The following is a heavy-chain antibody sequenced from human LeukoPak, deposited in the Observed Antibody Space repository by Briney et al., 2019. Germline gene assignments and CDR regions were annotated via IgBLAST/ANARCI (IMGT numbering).Heavy chain of an antibody. Sequence: PSETLSLTCTVSGGSISSYYWSWIRRPAGKGLEWIGRIYTSGSANYNPSLKSRVTMSVDTSRNQFSLKLNSVTAADTAVYYCAKSNGYGLVDIWGQGTMVTVSP. CDR1: GGSISSYY. V-gene: IGHV4-4*07. J-gene: IGHJ3*02. CDR3: AKSNGYGLVDI. D-gene: IGHD3-10*01. CDR2: IYTSGSA.